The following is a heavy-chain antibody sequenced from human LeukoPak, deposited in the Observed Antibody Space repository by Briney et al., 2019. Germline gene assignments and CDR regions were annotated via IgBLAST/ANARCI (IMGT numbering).Heavy chain of an antibody. CDR2: VHHTGRA. CDR3: AREPDA. V-gene: IGHV4-39*07. Sequence: PSQSLSLTCTVSGASISGRNYHWGWIRQPPGKGLEWLGTVHHTGRAFYNPSLRGRTTVSVDTSKNEFSLKLTSVTAADTAVYYCAREPDAWGQGILVIVSS. CDR1: GASISGRNYH. J-gene: IGHJ5*02.